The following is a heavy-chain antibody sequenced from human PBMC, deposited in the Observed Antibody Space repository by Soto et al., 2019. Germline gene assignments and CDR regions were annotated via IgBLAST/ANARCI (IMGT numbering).Heavy chain of an antibody. CDR3: ARALPSYYDFWSGYYGPYYYGMDV. CDR1: GYTFTSYG. CDR2: ISAYNGNT. V-gene: IGHV1-18*01. D-gene: IGHD3-3*01. Sequence: ASVKVSCKASGYTFTSYGISWVRQAPGQGLEWMGWISAYNGNTNYAQKLQGRDTMTTDTSTRTAYMELRSLRSDDTAVYYCARALPSYYDFWSGYYGPYYYGMDVCGQGTTVTVSS. J-gene: IGHJ6*02.